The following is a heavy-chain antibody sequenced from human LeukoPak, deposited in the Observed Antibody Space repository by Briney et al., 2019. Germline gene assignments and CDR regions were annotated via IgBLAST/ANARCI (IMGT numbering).Heavy chain of an antibody. Sequence: PGRSLRLSCAASGFTFSSYAMHWVRQAPGKGLEWVAVISYDGSNKYYADSVKGRFTISRDNSKNTLYLQMNSLRAEDPAVYYCARDGVGATGPFDYWGQGTLVTVSS. J-gene: IGHJ4*02. CDR3: ARDGVGATGPFDY. D-gene: IGHD1-26*01. V-gene: IGHV3-30*04. CDR2: ISYDGSNK. CDR1: GFTFSSYA.